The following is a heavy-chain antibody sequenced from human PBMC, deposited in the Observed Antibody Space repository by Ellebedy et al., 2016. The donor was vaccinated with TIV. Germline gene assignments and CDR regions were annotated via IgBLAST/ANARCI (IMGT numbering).Heavy chain of an antibody. Sequence: SLKISXAASGFTFRNHGMHWVRQAPGKGLEWVAVIWYDGSNKLYADSVQGRFTISRDNSRNTLSLQMDSLRAEDTAVYYCARDIAARRLDYWGQGALVTVSS. CDR1: GFTFRNHG. CDR2: IWYDGSNK. CDR3: ARDIAARRLDY. V-gene: IGHV3-33*01. J-gene: IGHJ4*02. D-gene: IGHD6-6*01.